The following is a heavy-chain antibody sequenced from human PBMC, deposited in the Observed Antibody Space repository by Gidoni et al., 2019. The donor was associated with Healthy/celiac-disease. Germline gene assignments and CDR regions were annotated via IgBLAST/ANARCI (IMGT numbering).Heavy chain of an antibody. CDR2: ISWNSGSI. J-gene: IGHJ4*02. CDR1: GFTFDDYA. CDR3: AKGYCSGGSCYEYYFDY. D-gene: IGHD2-15*01. Sequence: EVQLVESGGGLVQPGRSLRLSCAASGFTFDDYAMHWVRQAPGKGLEWVSGISWNSGSIGYADSVKGRFTISRDNAKNSLYLQMNSLRAEDTALYYCAKGYCSGGSCYEYYFDYWGQGTLVTVSS. V-gene: IGHV3-9*01.